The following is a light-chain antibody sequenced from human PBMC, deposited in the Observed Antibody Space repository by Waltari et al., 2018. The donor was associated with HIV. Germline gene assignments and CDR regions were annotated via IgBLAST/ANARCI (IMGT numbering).Light chain of an antibody. J-gene: IGLJ2*01. CDR1: SGSIASNY. Sequence: FILTQPHSVSGSPGQTVKISCARTSGSIASNYLKCYPQRPGKIPKILIYEDDQRSSGGPDRFSGSIDTSSNSASLTISGLRTEDEAYYYCQSYDSTTRNVVFGGGTKLTVL. CDR2: EDD. V-gene: IGLV6-57*01. CDR3: QSYDSTTRNVV.